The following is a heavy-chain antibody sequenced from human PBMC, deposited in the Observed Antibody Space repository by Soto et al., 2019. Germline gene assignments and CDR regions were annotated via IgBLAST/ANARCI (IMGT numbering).Heavy chain of an antibody. Sequence: PAETLSLTCAESGSSISSGGYYWRWLRQPPGKGLEWIGYIYHSGSTYYNPSPKSRVTISVDRSKNQFSLKLSSVTAADTAVDYCAAGGGLPRYYWGQGTLVTVSS. D-gene: IGHD5-12*01. CDR2: IYHSGST. V-gene: IGHV4-30-2*01. J-gene: IGHJ4*02. CDR1: GSSISSGGYY. CDR3: AAGGGLPRYY.